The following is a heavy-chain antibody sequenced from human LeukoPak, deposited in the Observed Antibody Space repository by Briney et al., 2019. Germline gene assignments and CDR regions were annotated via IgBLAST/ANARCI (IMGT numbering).Heavy chain of an antibody. D-gene: IGHD6-19*01. CDR2: TYYRSKWYN. CDR1: GDSVSSNSAA. Sequence: SQTLSLTCAISGDSVSSNSAAWTWIRQSPSRGLEWLGRTYYRSKWYNDYAVSVKSRITINPDTSKNQFSLQLNSVTPEDTAVYYCASGIAVAGGFDYWGQGTLVTVSS. V-gene: IGHV6-1*01. J-gene: IGHJ4*02. CDR3: ASGIAVAGGFDY.